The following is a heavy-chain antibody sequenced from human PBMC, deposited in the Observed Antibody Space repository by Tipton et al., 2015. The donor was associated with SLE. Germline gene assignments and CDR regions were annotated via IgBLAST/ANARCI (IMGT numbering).Heavy chain of an antibody. D-gene: IGHD1-26*01. CDR2: INHSGST. CDR1: GGSFSGYY. V-gene: IGHV4-34*01. Sequence: LRLSCAVYGGSFSGYYWSWIRQPPGKGLEWIGEINHSGSTNYNPSLKSRVTISVDTSKNQFSLKLSSVTAADTAVYYCARGGKGAFDIWGQGTMVTVSS. CDR3: ARGGKGAFDI. J-gene: IGHJ3*02.